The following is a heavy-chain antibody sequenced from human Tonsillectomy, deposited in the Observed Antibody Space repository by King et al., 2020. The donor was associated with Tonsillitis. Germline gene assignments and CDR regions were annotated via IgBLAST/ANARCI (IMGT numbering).Heavy chain of an antibody. D-gene: IGHD7-27*01. CDR3: ARARRLGNAFDI. CDR1: GFTFSPYA. CDR2: ISYDGSKK. V-gene: IGHV3-30*01. J-gene: IGHJ3*02. Sequence: VQLVESGGGVVQPGRSLRLSCAASGFTFSPYAMHWVRQAPGKGLEWVALISYDGSKKYYADSVKGQFTISRDNSKKTLYLQMNSLRAEDTAVYYCARARRLGNAFDIWGQGTMVIVSS.